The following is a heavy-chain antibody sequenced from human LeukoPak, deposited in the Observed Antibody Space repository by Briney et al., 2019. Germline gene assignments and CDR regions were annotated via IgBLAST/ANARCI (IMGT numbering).Heavy chain of an antibody. CDR1: GGTFSSYT. CDR2: IIPILGIA. V-gene: IGHV1-69*02. J-gene: IGHJ3*02. CDR3: ARGRRELDAFDI. D-gene: IGHD1-26*01. Sequence: SVKVSCKASGGTFSSYTISWVRQAPGQGLEWMGRIIPILGIANYAQKFQGRVTITADKSTSTAYMKLSSLRSEDTAVYYCARGRRELDAFDIWGQGTMVTVSS.